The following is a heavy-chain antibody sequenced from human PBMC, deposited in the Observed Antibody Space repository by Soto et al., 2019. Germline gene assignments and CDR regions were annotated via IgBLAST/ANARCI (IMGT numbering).Heavy chain of an antibody. J-gene: IGHJ3*02. CDR1: GFTFSSYA. Sequence: GGFLRLSCAASGFTFSSYAMSWVRQAPGKGLEWVSAISGSGGSTYYADSVKGRFTISRDNSKNTLYLQMNSLRAEDTAVYYCANYVGMYGSGSYYKGHRAFDIWGQGTMVTVSS. D-gene: IGHD3-10*01. CDR3: ANYVGMYGSGSYYKGHRAFDI. V-gene: IGHV3-23*01. CDR2: ISGSGGST.